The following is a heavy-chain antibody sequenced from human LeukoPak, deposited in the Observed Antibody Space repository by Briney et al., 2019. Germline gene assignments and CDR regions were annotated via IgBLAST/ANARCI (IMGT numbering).Heavy chain of an antibody. Sequence: SVKVSCKASGGTFSSYAISWVRQAPGQGLEWMGGIIPIFGTANYAQKFQGRVTITADESTSTAYMELSSLRSEDTAVYYCARVGEDIVVVPAALGNWFDPWGQGTLVTVSP. CDR2: IIPIFGTA. J-gene: IGHJ5*02. D-gene: IGHD2-2*01. V-gene: IGHV1-69*13. CDR1: GGTFSSYA. CDR3: ARVGEDIVVVPAALGNWFDP.